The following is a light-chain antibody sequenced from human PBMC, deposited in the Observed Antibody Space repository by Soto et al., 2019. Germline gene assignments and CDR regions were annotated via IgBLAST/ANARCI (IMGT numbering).Light chain of an antibody. Sequence: QSALTQPASVSGSPGQSITISCTGTSSDVGSYKLVSWYQQHPGKAPKLMIYEGSKRPSGVSNRFSGSKSGNTASLTISGLQPEDEADYYCCAYAGNSLWVFGGGTKVTVL. V-gene: IGLV2-23*01. J-gene: IGLJ3*02. CDR2: EGS. CDR3: CAYAGNSLWV. CDR1: SSDVGSYKL.